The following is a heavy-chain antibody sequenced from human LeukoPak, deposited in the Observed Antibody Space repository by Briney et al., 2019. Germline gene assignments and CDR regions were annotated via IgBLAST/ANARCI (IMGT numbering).Heavy chain of an antibody. CDR1: GFTFDDYA. J-gene: IGHJ4*02. Sequence: PGRSLRLSCAASGFTFDDYAMHWVRQAPGKGLEWVSGISWNSGSIGYADSVKGRFTISRDNAKNSLYLQMNSLRAEDTALYYCAKDKLGGGGYCSSTSCYSYFDYWGQGTLVTVSS. D-gene: IGHD2-2*02. CDR3: AKDKLGGGGYCSSTSCYSYFDY. V-gene: IGHV3-9*01. CDR2: ISWNSGSI.